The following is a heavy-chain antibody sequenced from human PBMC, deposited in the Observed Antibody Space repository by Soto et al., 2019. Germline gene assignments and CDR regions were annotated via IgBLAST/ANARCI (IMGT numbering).Heavy chain of an antibody. D-gene: IGHD2-15*01. CDR1: GFTLSSYS. J-gene: IGHJ6*01. CDR3: ARDPTPGSDIVLSYPYGYYG. CDR2: ISSSSSYI. Sequence: GGCLGLFWGASGFTLSSYSMNWDRQAPGKGLEWVSSISSSSSYICYADSVKGRFTISRDNAKNSLYLQMKSLRAEDTAVYYCARDPTPGSDIVLSYPYGYYG. V-gene: IGHV3-21*01.